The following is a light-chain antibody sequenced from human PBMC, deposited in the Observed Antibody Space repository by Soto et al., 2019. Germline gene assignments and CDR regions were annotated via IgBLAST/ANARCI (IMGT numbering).Light chain of an antibody. CDR2: GAS. Sequence: ETVLTQSPGTLSFYPGERATLSCRASQSVRSRYLAWYQQKPGQAPRLLISGASSRATGIPDRFSGSGSGTDFTLTVSRLEPEDFALYYCQQYGNSPITFGQGTRLEIK. CDR3: QQYGNSPIT. CDR1: QSVRSRY. J-gene: IGKJ5*01. V-gene: IGKV3-20*01.